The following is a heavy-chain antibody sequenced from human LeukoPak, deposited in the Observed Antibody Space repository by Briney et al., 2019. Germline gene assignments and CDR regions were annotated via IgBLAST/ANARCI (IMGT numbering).Heavy chain of an antibody. D-gene: IGHD6-19*01. CDR3: ARRVSSGWYSEGMDFDY. V-gene: IGHV1-8*01. J-gene: IGHJ4*02. CDR2: MNPNSGNT. CDR1: GYTFTSYD. Sequence: APVKVSCKASGYTFTSYDINWVRQATGQGLEWMGWMNPNSGNTGYAQKFQGRVTMTRNTSISTAYMELSSLRSEDTAVYYCARRVSSGWYSEGMDFDYWGQGTLVTVSS.